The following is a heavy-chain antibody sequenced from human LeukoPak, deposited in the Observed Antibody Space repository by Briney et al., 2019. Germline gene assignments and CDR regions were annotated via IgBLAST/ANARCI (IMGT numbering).Heavy chain of an antibody. J-gene: IGHJ6*04. CDR1: GFTFSSYA. CDR3: ARYCSGGTCYSWENRCTYGMDV. D-gene: IGHD2-15*01. CDR2: ISGSGGST. Sequence: GGSLRLSCAASGFTFSSYAMTWVRQAPGKGLEWVSVISGSGGSTYYADSVKGRFTISRDNSKNTLYLQMNSLRAEDTAVYYCARYCSGGTCYSWENRCTYGMDVWGKGTTVTVSS. V-gene: IGHV3-23*01.